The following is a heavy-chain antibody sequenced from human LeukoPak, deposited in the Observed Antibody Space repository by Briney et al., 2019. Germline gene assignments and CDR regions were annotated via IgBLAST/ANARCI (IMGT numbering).Heavy chain of an antibody. Sequence: GGSLRLSCAASGFTLSRYEMNWVRQAPGKGLEWVSYINTNGGSIYYADSVKGRFTISRDNAKNSLYLQMNSLRAEDTAVYYCARDDLWSPDYWGQGTLVTVSS. CDR1: GFTLSRYE. CDR3: ARDDLWSPDY. V-gene: IGHV3-48*03. J-gene: IGHJ4*02. D-gene: IGHD3-10*01. CDR2: INTNGGSI.